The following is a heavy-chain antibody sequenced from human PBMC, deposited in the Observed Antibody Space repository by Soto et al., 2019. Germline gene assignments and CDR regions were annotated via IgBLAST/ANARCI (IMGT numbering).Heavy chain of an antibody. J-gene: IGHJ4*02. D-gene: IGHD3-22*01. CDR1: GVTFSSYW. V-gene: IGHV3-7*01. CDR3: ASAYYYDSSGYSPGGY. CDR2: IKQDGSQK. Sequence: LRLSCAASGVTFSSYWMSWVRQAPGKGLEWVANIKQDGSQKYYVDSVKGRFTISRDNAKNSLYLQMNSLRVEDTAVYYCASAYYYDSSGYSPGGYWGQGTLVTVSS.